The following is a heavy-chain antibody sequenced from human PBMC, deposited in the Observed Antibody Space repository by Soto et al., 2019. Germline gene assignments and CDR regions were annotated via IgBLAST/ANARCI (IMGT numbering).Heavy chain of an antibody. J-gene: IGHJ3*02. CDR3: ARGVRGGYCSSTSCFDAFDI. Sequence: PGGSLRLSCAASGFTFSSYSMNWVRQAPGKGLEWVSYISSSSSTIYYADSVKGRFTISRDNAKNSLYLQMNSLRPEDTAVYYCARGVRGGYCSSTSCFDAFDIWGQGTMVTVSS. D-gene: IGHD2-2*01. CDR2: ISSSSSTI. CDR1: GFTFSSYS. V-gene: IGHV3-48*01.